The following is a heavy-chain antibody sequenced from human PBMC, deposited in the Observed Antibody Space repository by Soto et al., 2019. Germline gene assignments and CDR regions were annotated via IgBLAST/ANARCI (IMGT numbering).Heavy chain of an antibody. CDR1: GGTFSSYT. V-gene: IGHV1-69*02. CDR3: ASPNPLRASGFLFDY. CDR2: LIPILGIT. J-gene: IGHJ4*02. D-gene: IGHD2-21*01. Sequence: QVQLVQSGADVKKPRASVKVSCKASGGTFSSYTISWVRQAPGQGLEWMGRLIPILGITNYAQKFQGRVTITADKSTSTAYMELSRLRTEDTAVYYCASPNPLRASGFLFDYWGQGILVTVSS.